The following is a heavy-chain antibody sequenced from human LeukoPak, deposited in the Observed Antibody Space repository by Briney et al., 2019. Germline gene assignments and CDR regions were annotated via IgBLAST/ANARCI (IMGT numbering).Heavy chain of an antibody. CDR2: INREGSST. CDR3: ASRDQSCSGDTCYPIDY. CDR1: GLTFSSYW. V-gene: IGHV3-74*01. D-gene: IGHD2-15*01. Sequence: GGSLRLSCAVSGLTFSSYWMHWVRQAPGKGLVWVSRINREGSSTSYADSVKGRFTISRDNAKNTLYLQMNSLRAEDTAVYYCASRDQSCSGDTCYPIDYWGQGTLVTVSS. J-gene: IGHJ4*02.